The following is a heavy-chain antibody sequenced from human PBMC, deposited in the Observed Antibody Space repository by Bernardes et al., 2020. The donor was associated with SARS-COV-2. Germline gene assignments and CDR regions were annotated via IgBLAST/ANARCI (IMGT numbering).Heavy chain of an antibody. CDR3: ARTRNWPNRFDY. Sequence: SETLSLTCTVSGGSISSYYWSWIRQPPGKGLEWIGYIYYSGSTNYNPSLKSRVTISVDTSKNQFSLKLSSVTAADTAVYYCARTRNWPNRFDYWGQGTLVTVSS. V-gene: IGHV4-59*01. CDR2: IYYSGST. J-gene: IGHJ4*02. CDR1: GGSISSYY. D-gene: IGHD1-1*01.